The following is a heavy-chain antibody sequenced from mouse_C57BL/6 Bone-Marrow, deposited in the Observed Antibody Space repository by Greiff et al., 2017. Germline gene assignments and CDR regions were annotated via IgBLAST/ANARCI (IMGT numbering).Heavy chain of an antibody. J-gene: IGHJ3*01. D-gene: IGHD1-1*01. CDR2: IYPRSGNT. V-gene: IGHV1-81*01. CDR3: ARRATTVAPAWFAY. CDR1: GYTFTSYG. Sequence: QVQLQQSGAELARPGASVKLSCKASGYTFTSYGISWVKQRTGQGLEWIGEIYPRSGNTYYNEKFKGKATLTADKSSSTAYMELRSLTSEDSAVYFCARRATTVAPAWFAYWGQGTLVTVSA.